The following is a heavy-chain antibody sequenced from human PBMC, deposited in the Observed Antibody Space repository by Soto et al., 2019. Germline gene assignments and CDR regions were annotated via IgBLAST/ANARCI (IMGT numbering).Heavy chain of an antibody. D-gene: IGHD3-22*01. J-gene: IGHJ4*02. V-gene: IGHV4-4*07. CDR3: AGRTYYYDSSGYSDVDY. CDR2: IYTSGST. CDR1: GGSISSYY. Sequence: SETLSLTCTVSGGSISSYYWSWIRQPAGKGLEWIGRIYTSGSTNYNPSLKSRVTMSVDTSKNQFSLKLSSVTAADTAVYYCAGRTYYYDSSGYSDVDYWGQGTLVTVSS.